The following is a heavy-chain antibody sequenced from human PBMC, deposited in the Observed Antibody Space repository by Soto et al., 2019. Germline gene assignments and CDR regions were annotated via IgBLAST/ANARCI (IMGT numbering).Heavy chain of an antibody. V-gene: IGHV4-59*02. CDR3: ARVVGRAYYFDY. J-gene: IGHJ4*02. Sequence: SETLSLTCTVSGGAVYNNYWIWIRQSPGRGLEWLGHIHSSGYTTYNPSLRSRVTISVDPTRNHFSLEVTSVTAADTAVYYCARVVGRAYYFDYWGQGTRVTVSS. CDR2: IHSSGYT. CDR1: GGAVYNNY.